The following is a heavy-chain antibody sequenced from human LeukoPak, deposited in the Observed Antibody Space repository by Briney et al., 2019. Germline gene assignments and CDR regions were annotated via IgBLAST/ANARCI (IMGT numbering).Heavy chain of an antibody. CDR3: AKDHDILMYLDAFDI. CDR1: GFTFDDYA. V-gene: IGHV3-9*01. J-gene: IGHJ3*02. CDR2: ISWNSGSI. Sequence: GGSLRLSCAASGFTFDDYAMHWVRQAPGKGLEWVSGISWNSGSIGYADSVKGRFTISRDNAKNSLYLQMNSLRAEDTALYYCAKDHDILMYLDAFDIWGQGTMVTVSS. D-gene: IGHD3-9*01.